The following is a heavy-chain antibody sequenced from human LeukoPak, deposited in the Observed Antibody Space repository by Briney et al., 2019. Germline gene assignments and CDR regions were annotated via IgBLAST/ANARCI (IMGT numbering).Heavy chain of an antibody. D-gene: IGHD5-18*01. CDR3: ASGVYSYGYVLDY. Sequence: SVKVSCKASGGTFSSYTISWVRQAPGQGLEWMGRIIPILGIANYAQRFQGRVTITADKSTSTAYMELSSLRSEDTAVYYCASGVYSYGYVLDYWGQGTLVTVSS. CDR2: IIPILGIA. CDR1: GGTFSSYT. V-gene: IGHV1-69*02. J-gene: IGHJ4*02.